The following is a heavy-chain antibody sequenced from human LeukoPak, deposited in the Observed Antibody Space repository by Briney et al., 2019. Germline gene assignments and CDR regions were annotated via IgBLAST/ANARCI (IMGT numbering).Heavy chain of an antibody. Sequence: SETLSLTCTVSGGSISSSSYYWGCIRQPPGKGLEWIGSIYYSGSTYYNPSLKSRVTISVDTSKSQFSLKLSSVTAADTAVYYCTRSVVVPAAPRLWGQGTLVTVSS. V-gene: IGHV4-39*01. CDR1: GGSISSSSYY. D-gene: IGHD2-2*01. CDR2: IYYSGST. CDR3: TRSVVVPAAPRL. J-gene: IGHJ4*02.